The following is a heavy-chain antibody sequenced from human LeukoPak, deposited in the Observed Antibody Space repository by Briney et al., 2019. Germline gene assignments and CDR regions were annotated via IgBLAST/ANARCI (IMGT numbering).Heavy chain of an antibody. J-gene: IGHJ5*02. V-gene: IGHV3-23*01. D-gene: IGHD6-13*01. CDR2: ISGSGGST. CDR1: GFTFSSYA. CDR3: AKLLGRTTAAGTSGDWFDP. Sequence: GGSLRLSCAASGFTFSSYAMSWVRQAPGKGLEWVSAISGSGGSTYYADSVKGRFTISRDNSKNTLYLQMNSLRAEDTAVYYCAKLLGRTTAAGTSGDWFDPWGQGTLVTVSS.